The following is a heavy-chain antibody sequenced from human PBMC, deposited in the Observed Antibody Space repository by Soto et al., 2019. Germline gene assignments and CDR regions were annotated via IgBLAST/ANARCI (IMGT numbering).Heavy chain of an antibody. CDR3: ASGSSSGDY. Sequence: KTSETLSLTCAVYGGSFSGYYWSWIRQPPGKGLEWIGEINHSGSTNYNPSLKSRVTISVDTSKNQFSLKLSSVTAAGTAVYYCASGSSSGDYWGQGTLVTVSS. J-gene: IGHJ4*02. D-gene: IGHD6-6*01. V-gene: IGHV4-34*01. CDR2: INHSGST. CDR1: GGSFSGYY.